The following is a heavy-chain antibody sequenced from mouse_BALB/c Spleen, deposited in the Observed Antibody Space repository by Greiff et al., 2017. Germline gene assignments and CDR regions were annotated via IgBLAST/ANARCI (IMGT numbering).Heavy chain of an antibody. V-gene: IGHV2-9*02. CDR3: ARDRGAYGRQAWFAY. D-gene: IGHD1-1*01. Sequence: VQRVESGPGLVAPSQSLSITCTVSGFSLTSYGVHWVRQPPGKGLEWLGVIWAGGSTNYNSALMSRLSISKDNSKSQVFLKMNSLQTDDTAMYYCARDRGAYGRQAWFAYWGQGTLVTVSA. CDR2: IWAGGST. J-gene: IGHJ3*01. CDR1: GFSLTSYG.